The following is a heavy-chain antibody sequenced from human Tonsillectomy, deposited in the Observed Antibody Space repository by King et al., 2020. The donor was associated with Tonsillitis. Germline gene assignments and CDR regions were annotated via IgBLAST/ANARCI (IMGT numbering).Heavy chain of an antibody. J-gene: IGHJ4*02. CDR1: GFSLSTGGMC. D-gene: IGHD3-22*01. CDR3: ARSRYYDSSGYRTYFFDY. V-gene: IGHV2-70*01. CDR2: IDWDDVK. Sequence: VTLKESGPALVKPTQTLTLTCTFSGFSLSTGGMCVSWIRQPPGKALEWLALIDWDDVKYYSTSLKTRLTISKDTSKNQVVLTMTNMDPVDTATYYCARSRYYDSSGYRTYFFDYWGQGTLVTVSS.